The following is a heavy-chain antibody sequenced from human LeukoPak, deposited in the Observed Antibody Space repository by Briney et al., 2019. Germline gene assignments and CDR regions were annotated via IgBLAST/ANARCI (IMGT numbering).Heavy chain of an antibody. CDR3: ASGNNYDILTGYYSVFDY. V-gene: IGHV4-34*01. J-gene: IGHJ4*02. CDR2: INHSGST. D-gene: IGHD3-9*01. Sequence: PSETLSLTCAVYGGSFSGYYWSWIRQPPGEGLEWIGQINHSGSTNYNPSLKSRVTISVDTSKNQFSLKLSSVTAADTAVYYCASGNNYDILTGYYSVFDYWGQGTLVTVSS. CDR1: GGSFSGYY.